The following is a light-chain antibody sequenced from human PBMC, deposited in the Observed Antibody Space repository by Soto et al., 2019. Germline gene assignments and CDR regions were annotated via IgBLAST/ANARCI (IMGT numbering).Light chain of an antibody. CDR2: DVT. Sequence: QSVLTQPASVSGSPGQSITISCTGTSSDVGAYNYVSWYQQHPGKAPELMIYDVTYQPSGVSDRFSGSKSGNTASLTISGLRTEDEGDYYCSSKTTSSSTPVVFGGGTQLTVL. CDR1: SSDVGAYNY. CDR3: SSKTTSSSTPVV. J-gene: IGLJ3*02. V-gene: IGLV2-14*01.